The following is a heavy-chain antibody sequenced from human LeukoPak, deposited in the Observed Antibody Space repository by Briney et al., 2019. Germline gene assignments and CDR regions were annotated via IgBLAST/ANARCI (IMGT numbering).Heavy chain of an antibody. CDR2: MNPNSGNT. J-gene: IGHJ4*02. V-gene: IGHV1-8*02. CDR3: ARDQGYYSSSWYSY. CDR1: GYTFTSYD. Sequence: GASVKVSCKASGYTFTSYDINWVRQATGQGLEWMGWMNPNSGNTGYAQKFQGRVTMTRDTSISTAYMELSRLRSDDTAVYYCARDQGYYSSSWYSYWGQGTLVTVSS. D-gene: IGHD6-13*01.